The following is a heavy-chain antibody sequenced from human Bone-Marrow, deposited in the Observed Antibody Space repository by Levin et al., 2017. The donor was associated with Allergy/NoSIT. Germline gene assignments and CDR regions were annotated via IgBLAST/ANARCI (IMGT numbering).Heavy chain of an antibody. V-gene: IGHV1-18*01. J-gene: IGHJ4*02. D-gene: IGHD3-22*01. CDR1: GYTFNLYG. CDR3: ARVEYHDSSGYYGH. CDR2: ISGHNGNT. Sequence: SVKVSCKASGYTFNLYGVTWVRQAPGQGLEWMGWISGHNGNTDYSQKFQGRVTMTTDTSTSTVYMELRSLRSDDTAVYYCARVEYHDSSGYYGHWGQGTLVTVSS.